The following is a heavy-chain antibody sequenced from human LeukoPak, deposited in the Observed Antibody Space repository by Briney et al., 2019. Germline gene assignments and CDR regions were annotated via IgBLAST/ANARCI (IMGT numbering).Heavy chain of an antibody. D-gene: IGHD2-15*01. Sequence: PGRSLRLSCAASGFTFSSYAMHWVRQAPGKGLEWVAVISYDGSNKYYADSVKGRFTISRDNSKNTLYLQMNSLRAEDTAVYYCASGSGIVVVVAATGGFDYWGQGTLVTVSS. CDR1: GFTFSSYA. CDR2: ISYDGSNK. J-gene: IGHJ4*02. V-gene: IGHV3-30-3*01. CDR3: ASGSGIVVVVAATGGFDY.